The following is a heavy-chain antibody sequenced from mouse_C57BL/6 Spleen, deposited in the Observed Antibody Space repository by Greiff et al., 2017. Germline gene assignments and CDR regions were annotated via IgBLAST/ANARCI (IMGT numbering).Heavy chain of an antibody. D-gene: IGHD1-1*01. Sequence: VQLKESGAELARPGASVKMSCKASGYTFTSYTMHWVKQRPGQGLEWIGYINPSSGYTKYNQKFKDKATLTADKSSSTAYMQLSSLTSEDSAVYYCARDYYGSSYYAMDYWGQGTSVTVSS. V-gene: IGHV1-4*01. J-gene: IGHJ4*01. CDR2: INPSSGYT. CDR1: GYTFTSYT. CDR3: ARDYYGSSYYAMDY.